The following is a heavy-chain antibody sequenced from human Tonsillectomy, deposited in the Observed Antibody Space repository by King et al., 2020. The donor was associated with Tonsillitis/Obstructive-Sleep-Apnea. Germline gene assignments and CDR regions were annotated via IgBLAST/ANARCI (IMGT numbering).Heavy chain of an antibody. J-gene: IGHJ2*01. CDR1: GFRFINYW. CDR2: IYPDDSGT. V-gene: IGHV5-51*01. Sequence: QLVQSGAEVKKPGESLKISCQGSGFRFINYWIGWVRQMPGRGLEWMGNIYPDDSGTRYSPSFEGQFTISADKSTSTAYLQWSSLKASDTAMYYCARRFCSGGDCYATSGNFDLWGRGTLVTVSS. D-gene: IGHD2-15*01. CDR3: ARRFCSGGDCYATSGNFDL.